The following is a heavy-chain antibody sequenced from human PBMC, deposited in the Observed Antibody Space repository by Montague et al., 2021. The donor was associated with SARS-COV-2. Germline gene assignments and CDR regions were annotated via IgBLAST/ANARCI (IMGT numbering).Heavy chain of an antibody. CDR1: GFTFSSYS. V-gene: IGHV3-48*02. CDR3: ARDRSHDYGPYCYGMDV. D-gene: IGHD4-17*01. Sequence: SLRLSCAASGFTFSSYSMNWVRQAPGKGLEWVSYISSSSSTIYYADSVKGRFTISRDNAKNSLYLQMNSLRDEDTAVYYCARDRSHDYGPYCYGMDVWGQGTTVTVSS. J-gene: IGHJ6*02. CDR2: ISSSSSTI.